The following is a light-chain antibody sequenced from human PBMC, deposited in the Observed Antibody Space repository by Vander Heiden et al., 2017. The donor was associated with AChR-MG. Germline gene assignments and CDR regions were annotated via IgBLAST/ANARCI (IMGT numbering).Light chain of an antibody. V-gene: IGLV2-14*03. Sequence: HSALTQPASVSGSPGQSITISCTATTSDVGPYNFVSWYQQHPGKVPKLMIYDVSNRPSGVSNRFSGSKSGNTASLTISGLQAEDEADYYCSSYTLSHTYFFGTGTKVTVL. CDR1: TSDVGPYNF. J-gene: IGLJ1*01. CDR2: DVS. CDR3: SSYTLSHTYF.